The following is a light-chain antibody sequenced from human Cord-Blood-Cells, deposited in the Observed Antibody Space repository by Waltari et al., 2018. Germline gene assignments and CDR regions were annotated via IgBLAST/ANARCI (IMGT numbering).Light chain of an antibody. Sequence: QSALTQPASVSGSPGQSITIPCTGTSSDVGGSTYVSWYQQHPGKAPKLMIYDVSKRPSGVSNRFSGSKSGNTASLTISGLQAEDEADYYCSSYTSSSTWVFGGGTKLTVL. CDR3: SSYTSSSTWV. J-gene: IGLJ3*02. V-gene: IGLV2-14*01. CDR2: DVS. CDR1: SSDVGGSTY.